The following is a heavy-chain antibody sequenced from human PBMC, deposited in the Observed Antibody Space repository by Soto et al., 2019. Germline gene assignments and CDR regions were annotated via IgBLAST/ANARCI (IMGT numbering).Heavy chain of an antibody. Sequence: QVQLVQSGADVQRPGSSVRVSCKASGDTFNFYTINWVRQAPGQGLQWMGRINPILSMSNYAPRFQGRVTMPADRSTSTAYRELSSLRSEETAMYYCATSYGSGYRAFDSWGQGALVTVSS. J-gene: IGHJ4*02. CDR1: GDTFNFYT. CDR3: ATSYGSGYRAFDS. D-gene: IGHD3-10*01. CDR2: INPILSMS. V-gene: IGHV1-69*02.